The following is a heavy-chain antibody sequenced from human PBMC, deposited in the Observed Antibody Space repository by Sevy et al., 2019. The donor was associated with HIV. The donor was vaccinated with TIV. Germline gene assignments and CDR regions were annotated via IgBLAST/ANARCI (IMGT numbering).Heavy chain of an antibody. J-gene: IGHJ4*02. Sequence: GGSLRLSCAASGFTFSDHYMEWVRQAPGKGLEWVGRIRNKADSYTTEYAAYVKGRFTISRDDSKNSLYLLMNSLKTEDKAVYYCATHAGIAAAGRVFDYWGQGTLVTVSS. CDR2: IRNKADSYTT. D-gene: IGHD6-13*01. CDR1: GFTFSDHY. V-gene: IGHV3-72*01. CDR3: ATHAGIAAAGRVFDY.